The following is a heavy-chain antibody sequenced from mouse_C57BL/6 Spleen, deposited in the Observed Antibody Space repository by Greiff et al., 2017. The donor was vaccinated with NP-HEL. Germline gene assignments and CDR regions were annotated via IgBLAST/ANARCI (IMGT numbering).Heavy chain of an antibody. D-gene: IGHD6-1*01. CDR2: IYPGDGDT. J-gene: IGHJ2*01. CDR3: AKSCRRDYFDY. CDR1: GYAFSSYW. Sequence: VQLQESGAELVKPGASVKISCKASGYAFSSYWMNWVKQRPGKGLEWIGQIYPGDGDTNYNGKFKGKATLTADESSSTAYMPLSCLTSEVSAVSFCAKSCRRDYFDYWGQGTTLTVSS. V-gene: IGHV1-80*01.